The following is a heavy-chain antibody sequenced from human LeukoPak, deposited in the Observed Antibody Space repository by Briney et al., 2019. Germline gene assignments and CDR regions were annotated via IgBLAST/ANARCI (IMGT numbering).Heavy chain of an antibody. CDR3: AKDRHGAWIQAH. J-gene: IGHJ4*02. CDR1: GFTFSDHY. CDR2: TRNKANSYTT. D-gene: IGHD5-18*01. Sequence: GGSLRLSCAASGFTFSDHYMDWVRQAPGKGLEWVGRTRNKANSYTTEYAASVKGRFTISRDDSKNSLYLQMNSLTAEDTALYYCAKDRHGAWIQAHWGQGTLVTVSS. V-gene: IGHV3-72*01.